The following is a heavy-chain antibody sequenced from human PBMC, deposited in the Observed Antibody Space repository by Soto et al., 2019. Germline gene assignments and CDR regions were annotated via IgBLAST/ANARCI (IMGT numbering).Heavy chain of an antibody. Sequence: GGSLRLSCVASGFTADDYAMHWVRQAPGKGLEWVSGISSNSDTIDYADSVKGRFTISRDNAKNSLFLQMNSLRPEDTALYYCAKDMKWGGMTTIHYFDSWGQGTLVPVSS. CDR2: ISSNSDTI. CDR1: GFTADDYA. V-gene: IGHV3-9*02. D-gene: IGHD4-17*01. J-gene: IGHJ4*02. CDR3: AKDMKWGGMTTIHYFDS.